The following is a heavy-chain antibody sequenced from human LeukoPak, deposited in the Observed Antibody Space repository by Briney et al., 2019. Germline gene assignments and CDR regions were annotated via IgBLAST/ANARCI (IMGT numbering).Heavy chain of an antibody. CDR1: GGSFSGYY. Sequence: SETLSFTCAVYGGSFSGYYWSWIRQPPGKGLEWIGEINHSGSTNYNPSLKSRVTISVDTSKNQFSLKLSSVTAADTAVYYCARQRINSSSPSPTYYYHGMDVWGQGTTVTVSS. D-gene: IGHD6-13*01. J-gene: IGHJ6*02. V-gene: IGHV4-34*01. CDR2: INHSGST. CDR3: ARQRINSSSPSPTYYYHGMDV.